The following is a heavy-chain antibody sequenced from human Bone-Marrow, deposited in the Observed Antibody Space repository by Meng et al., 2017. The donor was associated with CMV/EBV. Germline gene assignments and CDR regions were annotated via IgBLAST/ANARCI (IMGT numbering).Heavy chain of an antibody. D-gene: IGHD6-6*01. CDR2: INSDGSST. Sequence: GETLKISCAASGFTFSSYWMHWVRQAPGKGLVWVSRINSDGSSTSYADSVKGRFTISRDNAKNTLYLQMNSLRDEYTAVYYCARDARIAAPDYWGQGTLVTVSS. V-gene: IGHV3-74*01. J-gene: IGHJ4*02. CDR1: GFTFSSYW. CDR3: ARDARIAAPDY.